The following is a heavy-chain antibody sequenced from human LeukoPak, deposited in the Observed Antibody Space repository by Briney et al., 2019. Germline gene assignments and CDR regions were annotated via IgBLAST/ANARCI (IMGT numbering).Heavy chain of an antibody. D-gene: IGHD3-22*01. CDR1: GFTVSSNY. J-gene: IGHJ4*02. Sequence: GGSLRLSCAASGFTVSSNYMSWVRQAPGKGLEWVSVIYSGGSTYYADSVKGRFTISRDNSKNTLYLQMNSLRAEDTAVYYCARLNYYDSSGYYEAPIDYWGQGTLVTVSS. CDR2: IYSGGST. CDR3: ARLNYYDSSGYYEAPIDY. V-gene: IGHV3-53*01.